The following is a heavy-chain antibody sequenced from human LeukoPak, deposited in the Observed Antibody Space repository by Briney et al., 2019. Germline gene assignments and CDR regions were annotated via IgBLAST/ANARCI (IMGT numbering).Heavy chain of an antibody. CDR1: GFTFSSYG. Sequence: PGGSLRLSCAASGFTFSSYGMHWVRQAPGKGLEWVANIKQDGSEKYYVDSVKGRFTISRDNAKNSLYLQMNSLRAEDTAVYYCARDHDYGDPLDYWGQGTLVTVSS. CDR3: ARDHDYGDPLDY. CDR2: IKQDGSEK. D-gene: IGHD4-17*01. J-gene: IGHJ4*02. V-gene: IGHV3-7*01.